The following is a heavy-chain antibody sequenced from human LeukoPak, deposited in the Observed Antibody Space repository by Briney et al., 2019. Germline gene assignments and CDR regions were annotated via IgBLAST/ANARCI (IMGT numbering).Heavy chain of an antibody. CDR3: ARKGYGDYNRNFAY. V-gene: IGHV4-4*02. CDR2: IYHSGST. D-gene: IGHD4-17*01. CDR1: GGSISSSNW. J-gene: IGHJ4*02. Sequence: SETLSLTCAVSGGSISSSNWWSWVRQSPGKGLEWIGEIYHSGSTNYNPSLKSRVTISVDKFKNQFSLKLSSVTAADTAVYYCARKGYGDYNRNFAYWGQGTLVTVSS.